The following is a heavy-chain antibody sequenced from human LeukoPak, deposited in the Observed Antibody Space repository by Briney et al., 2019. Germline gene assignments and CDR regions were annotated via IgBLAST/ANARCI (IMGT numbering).Heavy chain of an antibody. Sequence: LRLSCAASGFTFSDYYMSWIRQHPGKGLEWIGYIYYSGSTYYNPSLKSRVTISVDTSKNQFSLKLSSVTAADTAVYYCARGGRFKYFDYWGQGTLVTVSS. J-gene: IGHJ4*02. CDR1: GFTFSDYY. D-gene: IGHD3-3*01. V-gene: IGHV4-31*02. CDR3: ARGGRFKYFDY. CDR2: IYYSGST.